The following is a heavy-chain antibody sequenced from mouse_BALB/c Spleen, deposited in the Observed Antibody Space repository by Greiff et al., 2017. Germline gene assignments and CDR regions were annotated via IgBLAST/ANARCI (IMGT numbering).Heavy chain of an antibody. CDR2: ISSGGSYT. D-gene: IGHD1-1*01. CDR3: ARQPDYYGSSYGYFDV. Sequence: EVKLVESGGDLVKPGGSLKLSCAASGFTFSSYGMSWVRQTPDKRLEWVATISSGGSYTYYPDSVKGRFTISRDNAKNTLYLQMSSLKSEDTAMYYCARQPDYYGSSYGYFDVWGAGTTVTVSS. J-gene: IGHJ1*01. CDR1: GFTFSSYG. V-gene: IGHV5-6*01.